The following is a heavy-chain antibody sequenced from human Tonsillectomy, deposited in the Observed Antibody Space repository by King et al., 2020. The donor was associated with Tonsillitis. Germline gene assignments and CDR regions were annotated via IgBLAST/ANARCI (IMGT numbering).Heavy chain of an antibody. CDR2: IYYSGST. Sequence: QLQESGPGLVKPSETLSLTCTVSGGSISSYYWSWIRQPPGKGLEWIGCIYYSGSTNYNPSLQSRVTISVDTSKNQFSLQLSSVTAADTAVYYCARDQNYYDSSGYYRGGFDYWGQGTLVTVSS. CDR1: GGSISSYY. J-gene: IGHJ4*02. D-gene: IGHD3-22*01. V-gene: IGHV4-59*01. CDR3: ARDQNYYDSSGYYRGGFDY.